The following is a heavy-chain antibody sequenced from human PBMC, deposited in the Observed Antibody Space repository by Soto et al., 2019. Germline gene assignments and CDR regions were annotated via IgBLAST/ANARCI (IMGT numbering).Heavy chain of an antibody. CDR2: ISSSSSYT. CDR1: GFTFSDYY. CDR3: ARDSRMVVADTYYYYGMDV. Sequence: PGWALRLSCAASGFTFSDYYMSWIRQAPGKGLEWVSYISSSSSYTNYADSVKGRFTISRDNAKNSLYLQMSSLRAEDAAVYYCARDSRMVVADTYYYYGMDVWGQGTTVTVSS. J-gene: IGHJ6*02. D-gene: IGHD2-15*01. V-gene: IGHV3-11*06.